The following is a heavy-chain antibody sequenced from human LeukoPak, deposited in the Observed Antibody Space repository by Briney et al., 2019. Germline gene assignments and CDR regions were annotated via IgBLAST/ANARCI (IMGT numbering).Heavy chain of an antibody. V-gene: IGHV1-69*05. CDR3: AHRGSSGWSGDNWFDP. CDR1: GGTFSSYA. Sequence: ASVKVSCMASGGTFSSYAISWVRQAPGQGLEWMGGIIPIFGTANYAQKFQGRVTITTDESTSTAYMELSSLRSEDTAVYYCAHRGSSGWSGDNWFDPWGQGTLVTVSS. J-gene: IGHJ5*02. CDR2: IIPIFGTA. D-gene: IGHD6-19*01.